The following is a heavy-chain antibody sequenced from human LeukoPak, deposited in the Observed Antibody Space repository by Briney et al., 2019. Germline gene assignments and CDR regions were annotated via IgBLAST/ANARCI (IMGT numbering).Heavy chain of an antibody. V-gene: IGHV4-61*08. CDR2: IYYSGST. CDR3: ARGSAVVTPRDYYYMDV. Sequence: SQTLSLTCTVSGGSISSGGYFWSWIRQPPGKGLEWIGYIYYSGSTNYNPSLKSRVTISVDPSKNQFSLKLSSVTAADTAVYYCARGSAVVTPRDYYYMDVWGKGTTVTVSS. J-gene: IGHJ6*03. D-gene: IGHD4-23*01. CDR1: GGSISSGGYF.